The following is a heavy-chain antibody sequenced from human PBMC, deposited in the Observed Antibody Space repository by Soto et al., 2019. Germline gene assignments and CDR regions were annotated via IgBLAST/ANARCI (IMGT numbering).Heavy chain of an antibody. Sequence: EGSLRLSCAASGFTFSSYAMSWVRQAPGKGLEWVSAISGSGGSTYYADSVKGRFTISRDNSKNTLYLQMNSLRAKDTAVYYCAKARYYDSSGYYPSPDYYYGMDVWGQGTTVTVSS. CDR3: AKARYYDSSGYYPSPDYYYGMDV. CDR1: GFTFSSYA. V-gene: IGHV3-23*01. CDR2: ISGSGGST. J-gene: IGHJ6*02. D-gene: IGHD3-22*01.